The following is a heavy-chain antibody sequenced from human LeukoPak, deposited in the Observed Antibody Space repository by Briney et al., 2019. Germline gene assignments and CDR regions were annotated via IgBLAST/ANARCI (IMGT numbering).Heavy chain of an antibody. J-gene: IGHJ3*02. CDR2: IVVGSGNT. CDR3: AADSVVHDAYDI. V-gene: IGHV1-58*01. CDR1: GFTXSSSA. Sequence: SVKVSCKASGFTXSSSAVQWVRQARGQRLEWIGWIVVGSGNTNYAQRFQERVTLTRDMSTSTAYMELSSLRSEDSAVYYCAADSVVHDAYDIWGQGTMVTVSS. D-gene: IGHD4-23*01.